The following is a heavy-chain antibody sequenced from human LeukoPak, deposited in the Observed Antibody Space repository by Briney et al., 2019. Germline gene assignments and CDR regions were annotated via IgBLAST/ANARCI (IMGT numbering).Heavy chain of an antibody. Sequence: GGSLRLSCAASGFTFRTYAMTWVRQAPGKGLEWVSTISGSGATTYSADSVKGRFTISRDNSKNTVYLQMNSLRAEDTAVYYCAKMYCGDDCYIRAFDYWGQGTLVTVSS. J-gene: IGHJ4*02. CDR2: ISGSGATT. D-gene: IGHD2-21*02. V-gene: IGHV3-23*01. CDR1: GFTFRTYA. CDR3: AKMYCGDDCYIRAFDY.